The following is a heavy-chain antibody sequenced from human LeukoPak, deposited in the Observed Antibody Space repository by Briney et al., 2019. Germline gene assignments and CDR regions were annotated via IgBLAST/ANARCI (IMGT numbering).Heavy chain of an antibody. V-gene: IGHV4-59*08. Sequence: SETLSLTCTVSGVSISSYYWSWIRQPPGKGLEWIGSIYYSGTTNYNPSLRSRITISVDTSKNHFSLKLSSVTAADTAIYYCARQIGHCSAGTCYSYYGLDVWGQGTTVTVSS. J-gene: IGHJ6*02. CDR3: ARQIGHCSAGTCYSYYGLDV. D-gene: IGHD2-15*01. CDR1: GVSISSYY. CDR2: IYYSGTT.